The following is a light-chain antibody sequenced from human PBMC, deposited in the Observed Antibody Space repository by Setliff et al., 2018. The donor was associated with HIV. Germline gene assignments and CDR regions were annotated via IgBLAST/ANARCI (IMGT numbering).Light chain of an antibody. CDR1: SSDVGGYNY. J-gene: IGLJ1*01. CDR3: CSYAGTYTSLYG. CDR2: DVS. V-gene: IGLV2-11*01. Sequence: QSALTQPRSVSGSPGQSVTISCTGTSSDVGGYNYVSWYQQHPDKAPKLIIYDVSKRPSGVPDRFSGSKSGNTASLTISGLQAEDEVDYYCCSYAGTYTSLYGFGTGTKVTVL.